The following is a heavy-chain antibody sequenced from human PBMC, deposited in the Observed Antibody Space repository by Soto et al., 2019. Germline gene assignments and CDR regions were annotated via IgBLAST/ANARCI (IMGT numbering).Heavy chain of an antibody. CDR1: GFTFSSYW. J-gene: IGHJ4*02. D-gene: IGHD2-21*02. Sequence: EVQLVESGGGLVQPGESLRLSCAASGFTFSSYWMTWVRQAPGKGLEWVANIKQDGGEKYYLDSVKGRFTISRDNAKNSLYLQMNSLSIEDTAVYYCARETGFLLNLRDCNDTTCPEDYWGQGALVTVSS. CDR2: IKQDGGEK. CDR3: ARETGFLLNLRDCNDTTCPEDY. V-gene: IGHV3-7*01.